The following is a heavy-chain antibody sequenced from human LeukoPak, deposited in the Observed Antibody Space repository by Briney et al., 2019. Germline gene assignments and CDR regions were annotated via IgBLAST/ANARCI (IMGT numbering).Heavy chain of an antibody. V-gene: IGHV1-3*04. D-gene: IGHD2-2*01. CDR1: GYTFTTYA. CDR3: ARGGPAKDIVIGLATIPFQL. Sequence: ASVKVSCKASGYTFTTYAIHWVRQAPGQRLEWLGWINIGNGDTRYSQTFQGRVTITRDTSASTAYMELSSLRPEDTAVYYCARGGPAKDIVIGLATIPFQLWGQGTLVTVSS. CDR2: INIGNGDT. J-gene: IGHJ4*02.